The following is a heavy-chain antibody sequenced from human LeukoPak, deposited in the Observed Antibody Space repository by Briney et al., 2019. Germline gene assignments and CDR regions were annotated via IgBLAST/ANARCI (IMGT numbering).Heavy chain of an antibody. D-gene: IGHD3-22*01. CDR2: INHSGST. CDR3: ARVRGIYYDSSGYYAYYGMDV. Sequence: GSLRLSCAASGFTVGSTYMTWIRQPPGKGLEWIGEINHSGSTNYNPSLKSRVTISVDTSKNQFSLKLSSVTAADTAVYYCARVRGIYYDSSGYYAYYGMDVWGQGTTVTVSS. CDR1: GFTVGSTY. J-gene: IGHJ6*02. V-gene: IGHV4-34*01.